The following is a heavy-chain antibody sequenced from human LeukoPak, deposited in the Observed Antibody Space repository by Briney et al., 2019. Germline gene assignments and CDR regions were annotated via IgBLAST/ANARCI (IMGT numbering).Heavy chain of an antibody. V-gene: IGHV4-59*01. D-gene: IGHD2/OR15-2a*01. CDR2: IYYSGST. Sequence: SETLSLTCTVSGGSISSYYWSWIRQPPGKGLEWIGYIYYSGSTNYNPSLKSRVTISVDTSKNQFSLKVKSVTAADTAVYYCATSGGRRPTFYGFEVWGQGTMVTVSS. CDR3: ATSGGRRPTFYGFEV. CDR1: GGSISSYY. J-gene: IGHJ3*01.